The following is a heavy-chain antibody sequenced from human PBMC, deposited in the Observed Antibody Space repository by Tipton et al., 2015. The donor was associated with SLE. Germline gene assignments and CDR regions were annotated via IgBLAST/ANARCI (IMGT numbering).Heavy chain of an antibody. J-gene: IGHJ3*02. Sequence: TLSLTCAVYGGSFSGYYWSWIRQPPGKGLEWIGEINHSGSTNYNPSLKSRVTISVDTSKNQFPLKLSSVTAADTAVYYCAIEWATNAFDIWGQGTMVTVSS. CDR2: INHSGST. CDR1: GGSFSGYY. CDR3: AIEWATNAFDI. D-gene: IGHD1-26*01. V-gene: IGHV4-34*01.